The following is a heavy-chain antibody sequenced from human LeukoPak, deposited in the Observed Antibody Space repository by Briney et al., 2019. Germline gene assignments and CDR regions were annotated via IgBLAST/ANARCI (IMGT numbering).Heavy chain of an antibody. Sequence: GVFRRRSCTTTALTCSGGGMSRVRRAPGNGLEWVSAISGSGGSTYYADSVKGRFTISRDNSKNTLYLQMNSLRAEDTAVYYCAKDPVNWGQGTLVTVSS. CDR2: ISGSGGST. V-gene: IGHV3-23*01. CDR1: ALTCSGGG. CDR3: AKDPVN. J-gene: IGHJ4*02.